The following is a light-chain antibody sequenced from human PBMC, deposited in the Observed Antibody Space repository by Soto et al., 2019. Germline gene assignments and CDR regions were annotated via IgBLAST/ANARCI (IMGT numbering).Light chain of an antibody. J-gene: IGLJ2*01. CDR2: EVS. CDR3: NSYTSSSTLV. CDR1: SSDVGGYNY. V-gene: IGLV2-14*01. Sequence: QSALTQPACVSGSPGQSITISCTGTSSDVGGYNYVSWYQQHPGKVPKLMIYEVSNRPSGVSNRFSGSKSGNTASLTISGLQAEDEADYYCNSYTSSSTLVFGGGTKVTVL.